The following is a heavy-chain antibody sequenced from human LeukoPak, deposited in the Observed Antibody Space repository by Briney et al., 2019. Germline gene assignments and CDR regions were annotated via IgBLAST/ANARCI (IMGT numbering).Heavy chain of an antibody. Sequence: PGGSLRLSCAASGFTFSSYGMHWVRQAPGKGLEWVAFIRYDGSNKYYADSVKGRFTISRDNSKNTLYLQMNSLRAEDTAVYCCAKDPSFRPGYFDYWGQGTRVTVSS. CDR3: AKDPSFRPGYFDY. CDR1: GFTFSSYG. J-gene: IGHJ4*02. CDR2: IRYDGSNK. V-gene: IGHV3-30*02.